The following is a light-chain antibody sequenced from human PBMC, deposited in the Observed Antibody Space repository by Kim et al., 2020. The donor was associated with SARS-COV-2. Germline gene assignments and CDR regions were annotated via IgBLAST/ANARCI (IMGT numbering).Light chain of an antibody. CDR1: SSDIGAYDS. CDR2: DVN. CDR3: SSYTNTNTVYV. V-gene: IGLV2-14*03. J-gene: IGLJ1*01. Sequence: QSALTQPAYVSGSPGQSVTVSCTGSSSDIGAYDSVSWYQQYPGKAPRLLIYDVNNRPPEVSVRFSGSKSGNTASLTISGLQGWDEDDYYCSSYTNTNTVYVFGTGTKVTVL.